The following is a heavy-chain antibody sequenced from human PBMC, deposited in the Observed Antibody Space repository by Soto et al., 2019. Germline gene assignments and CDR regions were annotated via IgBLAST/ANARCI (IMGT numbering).Heavy chain of an antibody. Sequence: GGSLRLSCAASGFTFSSYAMHWVRQAPGKGLEWVAVISYDGSNEYYADSVKGRFTISRDNSKNTLYLQMNSLRAEDTAVYYCARDWSRWDYWGQGTLVTVSS. D-gene: IGHD2-15*01. J-gene: IGHJ4*02. CDR3: ARDWSRWDY. CDR1: GFTFSSYA. V-gene: IGHV3-30-3*01. CDR2: ISYDGSNE.